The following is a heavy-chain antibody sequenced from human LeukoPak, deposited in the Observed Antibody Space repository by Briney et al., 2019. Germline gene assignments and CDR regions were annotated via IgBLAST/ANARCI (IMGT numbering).Heavy chain of an antibody. CDR2: ISGSGGST. V-gene: IGHV3-23*01. J-gene: IGHJ4*02. CDR3: AKGSIGPDY. Sequence: PGGSLRLSCAASGFTVSSNYMSWVRQAPGKGLEWVSAISGSGGSTYYADSVKGRFTISRDNSKNTLYLQMNSLRAEDTAVYYCAKGSIGPDYWGQGTLVTVSS. CDR1: GFTVSSNY.